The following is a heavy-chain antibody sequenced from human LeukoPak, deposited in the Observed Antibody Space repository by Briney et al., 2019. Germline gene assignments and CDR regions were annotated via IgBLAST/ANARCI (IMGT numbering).Heavy chain of an antibody. V-gene: IGHV6-1*01. J-gene: IGHJ6*02. CDR3: ARGGYYGLDV. Sequence: SQTLSLTCAISGDSVSSNSAAWNWIRQPPSTGLEWLGRTYYRSKWYNDYAVSVKSRITINPDTSKNQFSLQLNSVTPEDTAVYFCARGGYYGLDVWGQGTTVTVSS. CDR1: GDSVSSNSAA. CDR2: TYYRSKWYN.